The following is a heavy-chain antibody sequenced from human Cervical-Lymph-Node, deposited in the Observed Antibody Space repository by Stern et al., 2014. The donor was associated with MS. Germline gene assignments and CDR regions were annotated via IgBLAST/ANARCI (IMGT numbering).Heavy chain of an antibody. CDR2: IYSDGSP. V-gene: IGHV4-59*02. CDR3: ARVTGRGTRQNWFDS. D-gene: IGHD1-26*01. J-gene: IGHJ5*01. CDR1: GGSVSSKY. Sequence: QMKLQESGPGLVKPSETVSLTCDVSGGSVSSKYWNWIRQPPGKGLEWIGYIYSDGSPNYNPSLKSRVVISLDTSTNQFSLSLTSVTAADTAVYYCARVTGRGTRQNWFDSWGQGTLVTVSS.